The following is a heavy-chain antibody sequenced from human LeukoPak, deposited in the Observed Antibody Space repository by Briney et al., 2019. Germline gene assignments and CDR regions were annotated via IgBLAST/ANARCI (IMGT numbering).Heavy chain of an antibody. J-gene: IGHJ4*02. D-gene: IGHD1-26*01. V-gene: IGHV3-23*01. Sequence: GGSLRLSCAASGFTFSSYEMNWVRQAPGKGLEWVSGISGNGGGTKYADSVKGRFTISRDDSKNTLYLQMSSLRAEDTAVYYCARHEVRGATTTFDYWGQGTLVTVSS. CDR1: GFTFSSYE. CDR2: ISGNGGGT. CDR3: ARHEVRGATTTFDY.